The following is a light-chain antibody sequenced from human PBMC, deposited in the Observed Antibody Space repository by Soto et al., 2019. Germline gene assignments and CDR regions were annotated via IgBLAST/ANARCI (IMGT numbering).Light chain of an antibody. Sequence: EIVLTQSPAILSVSPGERATLSCRASQSISRSLAWYQQKPGQAPRLLISDASTRATGIPARFSGSGSGTEFTLTISSLQSEDFAVYYCQQYGSSPWTFGQGTKVDIK. J-gene: IGKJ1*01. CDR1: QSISRS. V-gene: IGKV3-15*01. CDR2: DAS. CDR3: QQYGSSPWT.